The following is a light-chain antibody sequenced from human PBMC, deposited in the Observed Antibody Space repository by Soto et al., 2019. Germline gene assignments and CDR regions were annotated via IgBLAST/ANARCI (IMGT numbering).Light chain of an antibody. Sequence: QSALTHPASGSGCRGQWITISCTGPSDDLASYNYVPWYQQHPGKAPKLMIYDVSNRPSGIPNRFSCSKSGNTASLTSSGLQPEDEADYYCSSYTSRSSSTLMVFGGGTKVTVL. CDR2: DVS. CDR1: SDDLASYNY. V-gene: IGLV2-14*03. J-gene: IGLJ2*01. CDR3: SSYTSRSSSTLMV.